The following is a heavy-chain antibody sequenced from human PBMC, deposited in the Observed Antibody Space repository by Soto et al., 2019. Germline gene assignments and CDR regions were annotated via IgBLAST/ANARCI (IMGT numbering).Heavy chain of an antibody. CDR1: GGTFSSYA. Sequence: SVKVSCKASGGTFSSYAISWVRQAPGQGLEWMGGIIPIFGTANYAQKFQGRVTITADESTSTAYMELSSLRSEDTAVYYCAGRISGYYFDYYGMDVWGQGTTVTVSS. D-gene: IGHD5-12*01. CDR3: AGRISGYYFDYYGMDV. CDR2: IIPIFGTA. V-gene: IGHV1-69*13. J-gene: IGHJ6*02.